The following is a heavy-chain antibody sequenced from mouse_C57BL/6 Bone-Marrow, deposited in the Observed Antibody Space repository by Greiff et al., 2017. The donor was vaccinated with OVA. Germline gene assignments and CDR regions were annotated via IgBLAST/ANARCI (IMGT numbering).Heavy chain of an antibody. CDR3: AREYYGSSY. CDR2: IYPRSGNT. D-gene: IGHD1-1*01. J-gene: IGHJ2*01. V-gene: IGHV1-81*01. CDR1: GYTFTSYG. Sequence: VMLVESGAELARPGASVKLSCKASGYTFTSYGISWVKQRTGQGLEWIGEIYPRSGNTYYNEKFKGKATLTADKSSSTAYMELRSLTSEDSAVYFCAREYYGSSYWGQGTTLTVSS.